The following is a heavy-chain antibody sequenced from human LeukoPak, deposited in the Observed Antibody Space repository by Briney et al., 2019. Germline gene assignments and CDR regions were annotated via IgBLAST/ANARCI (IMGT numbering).Heavy chain of an antibody. CDR2: IIPIFDTA. V-gene: IGHV1-69*06. Sequence: SVKVSCKASGGTFSSYAISWVRQAPGQGLEWMGGIIPIFDTANYAQKFQGRVTITADKSTSTAYMELSSLRSEDTAVYYCARAPSGDARGFDYWGQGTLVTVSS. D-gene: IGHD4-17*01. J-gene: IGHJ4*02. CDR1: GGTFSSYA. CDR3: ARAPSGDARGFDY.